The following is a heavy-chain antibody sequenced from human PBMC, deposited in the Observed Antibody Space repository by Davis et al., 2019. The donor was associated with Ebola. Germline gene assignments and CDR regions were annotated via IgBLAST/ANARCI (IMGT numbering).Heavy chain of an antibody. D-gene: IGHD3-3*01. V-gene: IGHV3-15*04. Sequence: GESLKISCAASGFTFSNAWMNWVRQAPGKGLEWVGRIESRTDGGTTGYAAPVKGRFTISRDDSKNTLYLQMNSLKTEDTAVYYCTKAGFLQWLIDYYYCFMDVWGKGTTVTVSS. CDR2: IESRTDGGTT. J-gene: IGHJ6*03. CDR1: GFTFSNAW. CDR3: TKAGFLQWLIDYYYCFMDV.